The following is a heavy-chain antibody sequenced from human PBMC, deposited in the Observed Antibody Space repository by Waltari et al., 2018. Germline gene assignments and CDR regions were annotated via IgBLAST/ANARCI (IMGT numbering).Heavy chain of an antibody. J-gene: IGHJ4*02. D-gene: IGHD6-19*01. CDR2: INAGNGNT. CDR3: AKDGGWYYFEN. CDR1: GYTFTTYP. V-gene: IGHV1-3*01. Sequence: QVQLAQSGPEVKKPGASVKVSCKAAGYTFTTYPIHWVGRAPGQGLEWMGWINAGNGNTKYSTKFQGRVTITRDTSASTVYMELSSLTSEDTALYYCAKDGGWYYFENWGQGTLVTVSS.